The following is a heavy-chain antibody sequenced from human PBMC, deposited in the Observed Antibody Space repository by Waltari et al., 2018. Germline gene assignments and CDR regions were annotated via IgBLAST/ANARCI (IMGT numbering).Heavy chain of an antibody. D-gene: IGHD3-9*01. J-gene: IGHJ4*02. CDR1: GGSISSYY. Sequence: QVQLQESGPGLVKPSETLSLTCTVSGGSISSYYWSWIRQHPGKGLEGIGYIYYSGSTNYNPSLKSRVTISVDTSKNQFSLKLSSVTAADTAVYYCARESYDILTGYYYFDYWGQGTLVTVSS. V-gene: IGHV4-59*01. CDR3: ARESYDILTGYYYFDY. CDR2: IYYSGST.